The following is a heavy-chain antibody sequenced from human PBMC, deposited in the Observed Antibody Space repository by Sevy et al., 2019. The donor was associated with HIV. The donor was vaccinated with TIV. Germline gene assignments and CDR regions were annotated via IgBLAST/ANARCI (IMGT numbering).Heavy chain of an antibody. Sequence: GGSLRLSCAASGFTFSSYSMNWVRQAPGKGLEWVSSISSSSSDIYYADSVKGRFTISRDNAKNSLYLQMNSLRAEDTAVYYCARDPGIAVAGTCYYFDYWGQGTLVTVSS. CDR2: ISSSSSDI. J-gene: IGHJ4*02. D-gene: IGHD6-19*01. CDR3: ARDPGIAVAGTCYYFDY. CDR1: GFTFSSYS. V-gene: IGHV3-21*01.